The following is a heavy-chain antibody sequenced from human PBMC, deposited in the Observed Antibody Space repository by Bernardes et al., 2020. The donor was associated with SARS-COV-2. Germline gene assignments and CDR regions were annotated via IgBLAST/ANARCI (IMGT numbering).Heavy chain of an antibody. D-gene: IGHD2-21*02. V-gene: IGHV4-34*01. CDR1: ASSVTYY. CDR3: SRGSSYCGGDCHAD. Sequence: SETLSLTCGVHASSVTYYYSWIRQAPGKGLEWIGQINLVGRTNYSPTLTSRVTMSIDTSKNRLSFKMTSVTAADTAIYYCSRGSSYCGGDCHADWGQGTLGTVSS. CDR2: INLVGRT. J-gene: IGHJ4*01.